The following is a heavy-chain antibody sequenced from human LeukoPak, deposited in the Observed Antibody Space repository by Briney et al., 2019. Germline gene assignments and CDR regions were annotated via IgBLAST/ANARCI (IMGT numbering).Heavy chain of an antibody. D-gene: IGHD2-2*01. CDR3: GARSCISCQPGGVDY. J-gene: IGHJ4*02. Sequence: SETLSLTCAVYGGSFSGYYWSWIRQPPGKGLEWIGEINHSGSTNYNPSLKSRVTISVDTSKNQFSLKLSSVTAADTAVYYCGARSCISCQPGGVDYWGQGTLVTVSS. V-gene: IGHV4-34*01. CDR2: INHSGST. CDR1: GGSFSGYY.